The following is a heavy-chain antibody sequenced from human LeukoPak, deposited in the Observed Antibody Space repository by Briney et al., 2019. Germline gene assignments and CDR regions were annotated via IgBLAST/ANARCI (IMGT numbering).Heavy chain of an antibody. V-gene: IGHV3-7*01. CDR3: AKKAAAGLYYYYYMDV. CDR2: INQDGSEK. CDR1: GFTFSSYW. J-gene: IGHJ6*03. D-gene: IGHD6-13*01. Sequence: GGSLRLSCAASGFTFSSYWMSWVRQAPGKGLEWVANINQDGSEKYYVDSVKGRFTISRDNSKNTLYLQMNSLRAEDTAVYYCAKKAAAGLYYYYYMDVWGKGTTVTVSS.